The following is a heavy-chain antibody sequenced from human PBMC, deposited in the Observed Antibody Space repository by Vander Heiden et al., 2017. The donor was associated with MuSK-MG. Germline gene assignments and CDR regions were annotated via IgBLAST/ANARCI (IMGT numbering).Heavy chain of an antibody. V-gene: IGHV4-38-2*01. CDR2: IYHSGST. Sequence: QVQLQESRPGLVKPPETLSLTSGVSGYSFSSGYYWGWIRQPPGKGLDWIGSIYHSGSTHYNPSLKRRVTISVDTNQFSLNLSSVTAADTAVYYCARHRAEWELPIDYWGQGTLVTVSS. CDR1: GYSFSSGYY. J-gene: IGHJ4*02. D-gene: IGHD1-26*01. CDR3: ARHRAEWELPIDY.